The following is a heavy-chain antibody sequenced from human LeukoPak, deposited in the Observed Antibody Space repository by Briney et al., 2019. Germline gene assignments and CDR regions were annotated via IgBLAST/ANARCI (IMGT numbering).Heavy chain of an antibody. V-gene: IGHV3-74*01. CDR2: INSDGSST. CDR1: GFTFSSYW. Sequence: PGGSLRLSCAASGFTFSSYWMHWVRQVPGKGLVWVSRINSDGSSTSYADSVKGRFTISRDNAKNTLYLQMNSLRAEDTAVYYCARDGHIDDAFDIWGQGTMVTVSS. D-gene: IGHD2-21*01. J-gene: IGHJ3*02. CDR3: ARDGHIDDAFDI.